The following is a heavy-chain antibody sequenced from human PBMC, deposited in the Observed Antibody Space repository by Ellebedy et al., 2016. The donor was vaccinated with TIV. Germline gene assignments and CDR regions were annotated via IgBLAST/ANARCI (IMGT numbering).Heavy chain of an antibody. Sequence: GESLKISCGASGFTFSNYAMSWVRQAPGKGLEWVSGISGSGGKTYYADSVKGRFTIPRDNSKYTLYLQMNSLRAEDTAVYYCARGPRIVGATTGNWFESWGQGTLVTVSS. D-gene: IGHD1-26*01. CDR2: ISGSGGKT. CDR1: GFTFSNYA. CDR3: ARGPRIVGATTGNWFES. V-gene: IGHV3-23*01. J-gene: IGHJ5*01.